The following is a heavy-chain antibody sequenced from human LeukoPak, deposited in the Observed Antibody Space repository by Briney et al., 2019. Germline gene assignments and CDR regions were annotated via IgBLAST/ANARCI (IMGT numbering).Heavy chain of an antibody. J-gene: IGHJ4*02. CDR2: ISGSGGST. D-gene: IGHD5-18*01. V-gene: IGHV3-23*01. CDR3: AKAGDSYGNSRSDY. Sequence: GGSLRLSCAASGFTSSSYAMSWVRQAPGKGLEWVSAISGSGGSTYYADSVKGRFTISRDNSKNTLYLQMNSLRAEDTAVYYCAKAGDSYGNSRSDYWGQGTLVTVSS. CDR1: GFTSSSYA.